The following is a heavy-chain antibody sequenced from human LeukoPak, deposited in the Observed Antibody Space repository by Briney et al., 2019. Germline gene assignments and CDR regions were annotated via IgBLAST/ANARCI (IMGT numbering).Heavy chain of an antibody. CDR3: ANTHTYYYDSSGYDAFDI. J-gene: IGHJ3*02. D-gene: IGHD3-22*01. V-gene: IGHV4-34*01. CDR1: GGSFSGYY. Sequence: SETLSLTCAVYGGSFSGYYWSWIRQPPGKGLEWIGEINHSGSTNYNPSLKSRVTISVDTSKNQFSLKLSSVTAADTAVYYCANTHTYYYDSSGYDAFDIWGQGTMATVSS. CDR2: INHSGST.